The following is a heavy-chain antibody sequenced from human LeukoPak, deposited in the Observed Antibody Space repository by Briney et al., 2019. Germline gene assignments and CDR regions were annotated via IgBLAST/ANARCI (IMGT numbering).Heavy chain of an antibody. J-gene: IGHJ3*02. V-gene: IGHV1-18*01. CDR3: ATKLYDFWSAFDI. CDR2: ISAYNSNT. CDR1: GYTFTSYG. Sequence: ASVKVSCKASGYTFTSYGISWVRQAPGQGLEWMGLISAYNSNTNYAQKLQGRVTMTTDTSTSTAYMELRSLRSDDTAVYYCATKLYDFWSAFDIWGQGTMVTVSS. D-gene: IGHD3-3*01.